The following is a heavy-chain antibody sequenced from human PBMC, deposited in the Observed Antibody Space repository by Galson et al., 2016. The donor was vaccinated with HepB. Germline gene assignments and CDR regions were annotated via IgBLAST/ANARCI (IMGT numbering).Heavy chain of an antibody. CDR1: GYTFTNYW. CDR2: IYPGDSDT. Sequence: QSGAEVKKPGESLKISCETSGYTFTNYWIGWVRQVPAKGLEWVGIIYPGDSDTKYSPSFQGHVTLSVDKSITTAYVQWRSLKASDSAIYYCGRLSRNATGGYFDYWGQGILVTVSS. J-gene: IGHJ4*02. V-gene: IGHV5-51*01. CDR3: GRLSRNATGGYFDY. D-gene: IGHD2-2*01.